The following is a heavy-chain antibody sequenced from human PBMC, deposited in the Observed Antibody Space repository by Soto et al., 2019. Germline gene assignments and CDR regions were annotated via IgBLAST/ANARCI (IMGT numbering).Heavy chain of an antibody. D-gene: IGHD2-2*01. CDR2: ISAYNGHT. CDR1: GYTLSSYG. J-gene: IGHJ4*01. Sequence: ASVKVSCKASGYTLSSYGISWVRQAPGQGLEWMGWISAYNGHTNYAQMVQGRVTMTTDTSTSTAYMELRGLKFDDTAIYYCAREYCTRTSCYGPDYWG. V-gene: IGHV1-18*01. CDR3: AREYCTRTSCYGPDY.